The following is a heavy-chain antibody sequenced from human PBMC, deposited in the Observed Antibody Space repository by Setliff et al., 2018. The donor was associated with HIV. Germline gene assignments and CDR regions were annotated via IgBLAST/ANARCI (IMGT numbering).Heavy chain of an antibody. CDR2: LHLSGDT. CDR3: AKAMGHLPYFFDS. Sequence: SETLSLTCTVSGDSINSGTYYWSWIRQPAGKGLEWIGRLHLSGDTNYNPSLKSRVTMSIDTSKNQFSLKLSSVTAADTAVYYCAKAMGHLPYFFDSWGQGTLVTVSS. CDR1: GDSINSGTYY. V-gene: IGHV4-61*02. J-gene: IGHJ4*02.